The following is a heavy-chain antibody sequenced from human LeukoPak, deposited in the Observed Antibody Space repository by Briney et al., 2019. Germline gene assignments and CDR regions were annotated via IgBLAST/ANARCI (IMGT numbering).Heavy chain of an antibody. J-gene: IGHJ4*02. V-gene: IGHV1-69*13. CDR1: GGTFSSYA. CDR3: ARLSLSYYDYVWGDYFDY. CDR2: IIPIFGTA. D-gene: IGHD3-16*01. Sequence: GASVKVSRKASGGTFSSYAISWVRQAPGQGLEWMGGIIPIFGTANYAQKFQGRVTITADESTSTAYMELSSLRSEDTAVYYCARLSLSYYDYVWGDYFDYWGQGTLVTVSS.